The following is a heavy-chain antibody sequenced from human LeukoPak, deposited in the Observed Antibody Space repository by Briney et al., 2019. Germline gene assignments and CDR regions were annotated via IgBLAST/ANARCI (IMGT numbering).Heavy chain of an antibody. Sequence: GASVKVSCKASGYTFTSYYMHWVRQAPGQGLEWMGIINPSGGSTSYAQKFQGRVTMTRDTSTSTVYMELSSLRSEDTAVYYCVRDFSKAARPNYYFDYWGQGTLVTVSS. CDR3: VRDFSKAARPNYYFDY. CDR1: GYTFTSYY. V-gene: IGHV1-46*01. CDR2: INPSGGST. D-gene: IGHD6-6*01. J-gene: IGHJ4*02.